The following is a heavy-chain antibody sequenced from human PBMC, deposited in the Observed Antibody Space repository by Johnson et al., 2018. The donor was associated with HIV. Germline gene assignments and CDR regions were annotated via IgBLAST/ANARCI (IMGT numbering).Heavy chain of an antibody. J-gene: IGHJ3*02. CDR2: IKQDGSEK. CDR1: GFTFSSNY. D-gene: IGHD3-10*01. V-gene: IGHV3-7*04. Sequence: VQLVESGGGLVQPGRSLRLSCTTSGFTFSSNYMSWVRQAPGKGLEWVANIKQDGSEKYYVDSVKGRFTISRDNAKNSLYLQMNSLRAEDTAVYYCARTPDTGDAFEIWGQGTMVTVSS. CDR3: ARTPDTGDAFEI.